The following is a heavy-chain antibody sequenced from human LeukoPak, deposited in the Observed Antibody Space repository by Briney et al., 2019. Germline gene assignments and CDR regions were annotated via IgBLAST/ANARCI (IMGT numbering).Heavy chain of an antibody. CDR1: GYRFTDYW. CDR2: VYPSNPET. Sequence: GESLKISCKGSGYRFTDYWIAWVRQMPGKDLEWMGIVYPSNPETRYSPSSQGQVTISADKSISTGYLQWSSLKASDTAMYFCARHRYSGSDTQGFDYWGQGTLVTVSS. D-gene: IGHD5-12*01. J-gene: IGHJ4*02. V-gene: IGHV5-51*01. CDR3: ARHRYSGSDTQGFDY.